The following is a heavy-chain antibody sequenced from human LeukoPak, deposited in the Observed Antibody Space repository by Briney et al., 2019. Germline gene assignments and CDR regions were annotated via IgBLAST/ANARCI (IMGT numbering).Heavy chain of an antibody. CDR2: IYTSGST. V-gene: IGHV4-4*07. CDR3: ARSHSSSWADAFDI. Sequence: SETLSLTCTVSGGSISSYYWSWIRQPAGKGLEWIGRIYTSGSTNYNPSLKSRVTISVDTSKNQFSLKLSSVTAADTAVYYCARSHSSSWADAFDIWGQGTMVTVSS. CDR1: GGSISSYY. J-gene: IGHJ3*02. D-gene: IGHD6-13*01.